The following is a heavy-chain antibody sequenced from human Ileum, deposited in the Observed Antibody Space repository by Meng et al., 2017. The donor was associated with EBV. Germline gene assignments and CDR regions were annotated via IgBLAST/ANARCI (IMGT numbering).Heavy chain of an antibody. J-gene: IGHJ4*02. D-gene: IGHD6-19*01. CDR2: INTGNGET. CDR3: ASRPGIAVAGFDY. Sequence: QVQLVQSGAKMKQPGATVEVSCKASGYTFTSYAMNWVRQAPGQRLEWMGWINTGNGETKYSQKFQGRVTLTRDTSASTAYMELSSLRSEDTAVYYCASRPGIAVAGFDYWGQGTLVTVSS. V-gene: IGHV1-3*04. CDR1: GYTFTSYA.